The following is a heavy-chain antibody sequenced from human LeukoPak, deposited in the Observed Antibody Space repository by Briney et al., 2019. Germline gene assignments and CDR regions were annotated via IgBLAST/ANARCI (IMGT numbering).Heavy chain of an antibody. Sequence: TGGSLRLSCGASGFTFSSYRMLWVRQAPVKGVEWVSSICSSSSYISYADTVKGRFTSSRDNAKKSLYLQMNSLRAEATDVYYCARVGYSSGCYYYYGMDVWGQGTTVTVSS. CDR1: GFTFSSYR. V-gene: IGHV3-21*01. J-gene: IGHJ6*02. CDR2: ICSSSSYI. D-gene: IGHD6-19*01. CDR3: ARVGYSSGCYYYYGMDV.